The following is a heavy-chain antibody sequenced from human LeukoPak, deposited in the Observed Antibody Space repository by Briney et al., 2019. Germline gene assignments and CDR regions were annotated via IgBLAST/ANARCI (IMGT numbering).Heavy chain of an antibody. CDR1: GGSISSSSYY. D-gene: IGHD2-2*01. Sequence: SETLSLTCTVSGGSISSSSYYWGWIRQPPGKGLEWIGSIYYSGSTYYNPSLKSRVTISVDTSKNQFSLKLSSVTAADTAVYYCASLTYYCSSTSCFWFDPWGQGTLVTVSS. J-gene: IGHJ5*02. CDR3: ASLTYYCSSTSCFWFDP. V-gene: IGHV4-39*01. CDR2: IYYSGST.